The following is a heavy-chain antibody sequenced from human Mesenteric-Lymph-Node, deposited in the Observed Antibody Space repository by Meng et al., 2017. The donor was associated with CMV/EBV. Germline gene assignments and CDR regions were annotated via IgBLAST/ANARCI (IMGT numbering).Heavy chain of an antibody. CDR3: ARHQRWLKSEGGFNY. Sequence: QVRLHEWGAGLLKPSETLSLNCAVYGGSFSGYYWSWIRQPPGKGLEWIGEINHSGSTNYNPSLKSRVTISVDTSKNQFSLKLSSVTAADTAVYYCARHQRWLKSEGGFNYWGQGTLVTVSS. CDR2: INHSGST. D-gene: IGHD4-23*01. V-gene: IGHV4-34*01. J-gene: IGHJ4*02. CDR1: GGSFSGYY.